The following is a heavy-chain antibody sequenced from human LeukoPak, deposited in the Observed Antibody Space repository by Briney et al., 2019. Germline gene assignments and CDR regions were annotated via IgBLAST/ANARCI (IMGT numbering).Heavy chain of an antibody. J-gene: IGHJ3*02. Sequence: GGSLRLSCAASGFTFSSYAMSWVRQAPGKGLEWVSAISGSGGSTYYADSVKGRFTISRDNSKNTLYLQMNSLRAEDTAAYYCAKEAGSGGWYRGPDAFDIWGQGTMVTVSS. CDR1: GFTFSSYA. CDR2: ISGSGGST. V-gene: IGHV3-23*01. D-gene: IGHD6-19*01. CDR3: AKEAGSGGWYRGPDAFDI.